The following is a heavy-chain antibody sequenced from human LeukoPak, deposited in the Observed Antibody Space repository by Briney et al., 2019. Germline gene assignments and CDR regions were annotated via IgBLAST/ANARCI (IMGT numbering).Heavy chain of an antibody. Sequence: SETLSLTCTVSGGSISSYYWSWIRQPPGKGLEWIGYIYYSGSTNYYPSLKSRVTISVDTSKNQFSLKLSSVTAADTAVYYCARVSNPISFGELWKHYYYYYMDVWGKGTTVTVSS. V-gene: IGHV4-59*01. CDR2: IYYSGST. CDR1: GGSISSYY. CDR3: ARVSNPISFGELWKHYYYYYMDV. J-gene: IGHJ6*03. D-gene: IGHD3-10*01.